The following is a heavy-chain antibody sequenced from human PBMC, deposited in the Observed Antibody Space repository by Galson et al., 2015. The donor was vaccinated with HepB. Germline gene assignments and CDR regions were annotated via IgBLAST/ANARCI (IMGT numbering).Heavy chain of an antibody. V-gene: IGHV3-23*01. Sequence: SLRLSCAASGFTSSSYAMSWVRQAPGKGLEWVSAISGSGGSTYYADSVKGRFTISRDNSKNTLYLQMNSLRAEDTAVYYCANRDIWTMAEDYWGQGTLVTVSS. CDR2: ISGSGGST. D-gene: IGHD5-24*01. CDR3: ANRDIWTMAEDY. CDR1: GFTSSSYA. J-gene: IGHJ4*02.